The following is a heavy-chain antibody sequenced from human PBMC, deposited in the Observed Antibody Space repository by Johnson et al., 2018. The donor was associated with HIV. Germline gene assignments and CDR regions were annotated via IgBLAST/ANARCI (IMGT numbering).Heavy chain of an antibody. Sequence: QVQLVESGGGVVQPGRSLRLSCPTSGFTFSSYAMHWVRQAPGKGLEWVAVIWYDGSRKYYPDSVKGRFPISRVNSKNMLYLQMNSLRVEDTAVYYCAKEPRPGIVATDDAFDIWGQGTMVTVSS. J-gene: IGHJ3*02. V-gene: IGHV3-30*04. CDR3: AKEPRPGIVATDDAFDI. D-gene: IGHD5-12*01. CDR2: IWYDGSRK. CDR1: GFTFSSYA.